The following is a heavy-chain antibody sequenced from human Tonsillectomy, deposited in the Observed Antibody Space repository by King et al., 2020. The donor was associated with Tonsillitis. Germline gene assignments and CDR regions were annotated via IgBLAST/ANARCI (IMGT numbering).Heavy chain of an antibody. Sequence: VQLVESGGGVVQPGRSLRLSCAASGFTFSTYGIHWVRQAPGKGLEWVALISYDGSNKYYADPVRGRFTISRDTSKNTVYLQMNILIDEDTAVDYCARAYYYDTSRTPDYWGQGTLITVSS. J-gene: IGHJ4*02. CDR2: ISYDGSNK. V-gene: IGHV3-33*05. D-gene: IGHD3-22*01. CDR3: ARAYYYDTSRTPDY. CDR1: GFTFSTYG.